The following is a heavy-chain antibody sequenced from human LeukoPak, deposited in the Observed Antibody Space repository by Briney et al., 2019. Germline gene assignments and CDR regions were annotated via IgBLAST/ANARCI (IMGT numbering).Heavy chain of an antibody. CDR3: ARGTEGYYMDV. CDR2: IYHSGST. CDR1: GYSISSGYY. Sequence: SETLSLTCTVSGYSISSGYYWGWIRQPPGKGLEWIGSIYHSGSTYYNPSLKSRVTISVDTSKNQFSLKLSSVTAADTAVYYCARGTEGYYMDVWGKGTTVTVSS. D-gene: IGHD1-1*01. V-gene: IGHV4-38-2*02. J-gene: IGHJ6*03.